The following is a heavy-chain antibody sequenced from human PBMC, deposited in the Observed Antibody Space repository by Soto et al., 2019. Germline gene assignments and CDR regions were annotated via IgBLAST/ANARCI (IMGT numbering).Heavy chain of an antibody. CDR1: GGSINRGGYF. CDR2: IYNSGTT. J-gene: IGHJ4*02. CDR3: PSGPSADKVDY. D-gene: IGHD3-3*01. Sequence: QVQLQESGPGLVKPSQTLSLTCTVSGGSINRGGYFWSWIRQTPGKGLEWMGHIYNSGTTYTNPSLNSPATLSGVTSPNRFSMNRKSVTAADTAVYYCPSGPSADKVDYWAQGTLVTVSS. V-gene: IGHV4-30-4*01.